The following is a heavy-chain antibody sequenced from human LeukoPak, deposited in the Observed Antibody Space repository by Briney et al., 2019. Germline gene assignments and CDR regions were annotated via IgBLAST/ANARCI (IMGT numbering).Heavy chain of an antibody. J-gene: IGHJ3*02. Sequence: SETLSLTCAVYGGPFSGYYWSWIRQPPGKGLEWIGEINHSGSTNYNPSLRSRVTISVDTSKNQFSLKFTSMTAADTAVYYCARSSKTQWLSPGDGFDIWGRGTLVTVSS. D-gene: IGHD6-19*01. CDR2: INHSGST. CDR3: ARSSKTQWLSPGDGFDI. V-gene: IGHV4-34*01. CDR1: GGPFSGYY.